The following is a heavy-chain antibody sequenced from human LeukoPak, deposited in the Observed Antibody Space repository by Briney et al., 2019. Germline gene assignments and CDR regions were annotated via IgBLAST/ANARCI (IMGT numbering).Heavy chain of an antibody. J-gene: IGHJ4*02. CDR3: AKTPRGDSPVDY. V-gene: IGHV3-66*02. CDR2: ISAGGST. CDR1: GFTVSIDF. Sequence: GGSLKLSCVGSGFTVSIDFMGWVRQTPGKGLQWLSLISAGGSTYYADSVKGRFTISRDNSKNTLYLQMNSLRAEDTAVYYCAKTPRGDSPVDYWGQGTLVTVSS. D-gene: IGHD6-13*01.